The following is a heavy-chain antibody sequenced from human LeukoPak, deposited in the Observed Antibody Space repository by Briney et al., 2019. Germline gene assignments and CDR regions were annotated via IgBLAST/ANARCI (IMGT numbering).Heavy chain of an antibody. Sequence: GGSLRLSHAASGFIVRSDWMRSVRQAPGKGLEWVANIRQDGSEKYYVDSVKGRFTISRDNAKNSLYLQMNSLRAEDTAVYDCAGGGGSSGWRRGNCFDLWGQGTLVTVSS. CDR2: IRQDGSEK. CDR1: GFIVRSDW. CDR3: AGGGGSSGWRRGNCFDL. J-gene: IGHJ5*02. V-gene: IGHV3-7*01. D-gene: IGHD6-19*01.